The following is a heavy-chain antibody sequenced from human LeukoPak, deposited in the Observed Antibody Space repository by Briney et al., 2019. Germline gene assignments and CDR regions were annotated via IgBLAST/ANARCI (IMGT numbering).Heavy chain of an antibody. Sequence: GASVKVSCKASGYTFTGYYMHWVRQAPGQGLEWMGWINPNSGGTNYAQKFQGRVTMTRDTSISTAYMELSSLRSEDTAVYYCARGREGYSYIFDSWGQGTLVTVSS. V-gene: IGHV1-2*02. J-gene: IGHJ4*02. CDR3: ARGREGYSYIFDS. CDR1: GYTFTGYY. D-gene: IGHD5-18*01. CDR2: INPNSGGT.